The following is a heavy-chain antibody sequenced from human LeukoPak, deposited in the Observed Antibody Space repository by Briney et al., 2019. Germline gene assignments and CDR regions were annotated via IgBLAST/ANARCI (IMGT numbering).Heavy chain of an antibody. V-gene: IGHV3-30*18. CDR2: ISYDGSNK. CDR3: AKEGELSSHFDY. CDR1: GFTFCSYG. J-gene: IGHJ4*02. Sequence: GRSLRLSCAASGFTFCSYGMHWVRQAPGKGLEWVAVISYDGSNKYYADSVKGRFTISRDNSKNTLYLQMNSLRAEDTAVYYCAKEGELSSHFDYWGQGTLVTVSS. D-gene: IGHD3-16*02.